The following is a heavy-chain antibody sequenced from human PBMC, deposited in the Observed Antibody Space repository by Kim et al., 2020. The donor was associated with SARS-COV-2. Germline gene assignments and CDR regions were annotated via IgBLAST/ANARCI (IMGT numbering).Heavy chain of an antibody. V-gene: IGHV1-2*05. J-gene: IGHJ4*02. D-gene: IGHD3-10*01. Sequence: ASVKVSCKASGYTFTNHYIHWVRQAPGQGLEWMGRINPNTGGKNYAQKFQGRVSMTRDTSISTAYMELSSLGSDDTVVYYCARAYAGSPDYWGQGTLV. CDR1: GYTFTNHY. CDR2: INPNTGGK. CDR3: ARAYAGSPDY.